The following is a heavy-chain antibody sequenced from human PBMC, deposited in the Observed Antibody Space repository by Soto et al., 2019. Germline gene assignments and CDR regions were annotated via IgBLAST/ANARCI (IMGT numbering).Heavy chain of an antibody. CDR2: ISYDGSIK. J-gene: IGHJ6*01. CDR1: GFTFSSYA. CDR3: GKELGASVDYYGMDV. Sequence: QVQLVESGGGVVQPGRSLRLSCAASGFTFSSYAMHWVRQAPGKGLEWVAVISYDGSIKYYADSVKGRFTISRDNSKNTLYLQMNTLRDEDKAVYYSGKELGASVDYYGMDVWGQGSTVTVS. V-gene: IGHV3-30*18. D-gene: IGHD3-16*01.